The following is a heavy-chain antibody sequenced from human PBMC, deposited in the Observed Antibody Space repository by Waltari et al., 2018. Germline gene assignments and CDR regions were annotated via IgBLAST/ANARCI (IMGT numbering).Heavy chain of an antibody. CDR3: ARAVAGDYGDYSYYFDY. D-gene: IGHD4-17*01. V-gene: IGHV1-69*04. Sequence: QVQLVQSGAEVKKPGSSVKVSCKASGGTFSSYAISWVRQAPGQGLEWMGGIIPILGIANYAQKFQGRVTITAEESTSTAYMELSSLRSEDTAVYYCARAVAGDYGDYSYYFDYWGQGTLVTVSS. CDR2: IIPILGIA. J-gene: IGHJ4*02. CDR1: GGTFSSYA.